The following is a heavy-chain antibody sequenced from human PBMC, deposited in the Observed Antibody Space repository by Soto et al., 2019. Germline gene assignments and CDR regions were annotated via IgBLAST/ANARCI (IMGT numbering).Heavy chain of an antibody. J-gene: IGHJ5*02. D-gene: IGHD2-2*01. CDR1: GGSISSYY. CDR2: IYYSGST. V-gene: IGHV4-59*01. CDR3: ARWDIVVVPAAKKMWGWFDP. Sequence: SETLSLTCTVSGGSISSYYWSWIRQPPGKGLEWIGYIYYSGSTNYNPSLKSRVTISVDTSKNQFSLKLSSVTAADTAVYYCARWDIVVVPAAKKMWGWFDPWGQGTLVTVSS.